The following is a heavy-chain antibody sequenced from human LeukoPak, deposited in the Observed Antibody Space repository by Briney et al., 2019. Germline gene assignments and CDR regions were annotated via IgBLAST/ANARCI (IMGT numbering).Heavy chain of an antibody. D-gene: IGHD1-1*01. CDR1: GFTLSSFA. V-gene: IGHV3-23*01. Sequence: GGSLRLSCATSGFTLSSFAMAWVRQTPGKGLQWVAAISASSSDYIFYEDSVKGRFTISRDNSKSTVYLEMRDVRAEDTATYFCAYTGFTPLAYFDYWGQGALVTVSS. CDR3: AYTGFTPLAYFDY. CDR2: ISASSSDYI. J-gene: IGHJ4*02.